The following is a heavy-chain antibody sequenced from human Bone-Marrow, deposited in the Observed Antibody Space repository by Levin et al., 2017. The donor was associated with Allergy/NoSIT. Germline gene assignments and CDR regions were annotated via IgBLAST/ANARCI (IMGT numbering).Heavy chain of an antibody. J-gene: IGHJ6*02. CDR3: TKSRFSSSWYGAGMAV. V-gene: IGHV4-4*09. CDR1: DVSIQTYY. D-gene: IGHD6-13*01. CDR2: FDDSGTS. Sequence: SQTLSLLCAVSDVSIQTYYWSWVRQSPERGLEWIGYFDDSGTSAYNPSFKSRATISIDMSNNRFSLELTSVTAADTAVYYCTKSRFSSSWYGAGMAVWGQGATVIVS.